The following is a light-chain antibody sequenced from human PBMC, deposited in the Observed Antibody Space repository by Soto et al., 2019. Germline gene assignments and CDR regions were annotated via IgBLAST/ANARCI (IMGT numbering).Light chain of an antibody. J-gene: IGKJ1*01. CDR3: EQYHTYPWT. Sequence: DVQMTQSPSTLSASVGDSVTLTCRASQAINIWLAWYQQKPGKAPKLLIYGASTLESGVPSRFSGSGSGTEFTLTIYSLQPDDFATYYCEQYHTYPWTFGQGTKVEIK. V-gene: IGKV1-5*01. CDR2: GAS. CDR1: QAINIW.